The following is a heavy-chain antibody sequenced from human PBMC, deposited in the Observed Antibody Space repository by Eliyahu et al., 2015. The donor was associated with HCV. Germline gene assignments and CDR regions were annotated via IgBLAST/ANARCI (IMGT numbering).Heavy chain of an antibody. D-gene: IGHD3-10*01. Sequence: EVQLLESGGDLIQPGGSLRLSXAASGFTFSDXAMXWXRQAPGKGLEWVSIIYXGSXATFYAGSVQGRFTISRDDSKNTLSLEMSSLRAEDTAVYYCAKPRVPYVSGIGYWGHGTLVTVSS. CDR1: GFTFSDXA. CDR2: IYXGSXAT. V-gene: IGHV3-23*03. J-gene: IGHJ4*01. CDR3: AKPRVPYVSGIGY.